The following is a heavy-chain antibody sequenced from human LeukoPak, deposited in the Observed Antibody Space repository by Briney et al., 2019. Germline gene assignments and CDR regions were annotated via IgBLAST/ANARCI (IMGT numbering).Heavy chain of an antibody. CDR2: ISGGGTTI. V-gene: IGHV3-11*01. CDR1: GFTFSDFF. J-gene: IGHJ4*02. D-gene: IGHD1-1*01. CDR3: AGDPLWVGTTGDGY. Sequence: GGSLRLSCAASGFTFSDFFMTWIRQAPGKGLEWVSYISGGGTTIYYADSVRGRFTVSRDNARNSLHLQMNSLRAEDTAIYFCAGDPLWVGTTGDGYWGQGTLVTVSS.